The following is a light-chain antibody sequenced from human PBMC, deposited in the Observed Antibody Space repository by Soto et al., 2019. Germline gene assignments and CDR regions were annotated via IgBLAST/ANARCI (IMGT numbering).Light chain of an antibody. Sequence: QSALTQPASVSGSPGQSITISCTGTSSDVGGYNFVSWYQQHPGKAPKFLIYDVSNRPSGVSTRFSGSKSGNTASLTISGLQAEDEADYYCSSYTSNSTQVFGTGTKVTVL. CDR1: SSDVGGYNF. CDR2: DVS. V-gene: IGLV2-14*03. CDR3: SSYTSNSTQV. J-gene: IGLJ1*01.